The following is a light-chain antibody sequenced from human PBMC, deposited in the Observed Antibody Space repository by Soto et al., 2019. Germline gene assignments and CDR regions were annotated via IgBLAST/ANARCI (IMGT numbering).Light chain of an antibody. CDR1: SSDVGGYNY. CDR2: DVS. J-gene: IGLJ1*01. CDR3: SSYTSSSTLPPYV. V-gene: IGLV2-14*01. Sequence: QSALTQPASVSGSPGQSITISCTGTSSDVGGYNYVSWYQQHPGKAPKLMIYDVSNRPSGVSNRFSGSKSRNTASLTISGLQAEDEADYYRSSYTSSSTLPPYVFGTGTKLTVL.